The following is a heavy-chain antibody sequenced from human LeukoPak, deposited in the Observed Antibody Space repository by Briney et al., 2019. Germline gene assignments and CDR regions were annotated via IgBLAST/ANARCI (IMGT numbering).Heavy chain of an antibody. CDR3: ARDGYDSSGYRDYYFDY. CDR2: IKQDGSEK. D-gene: IGHD3-22*01. J-gene: IGHJ4*02. Sequence: GGSLRLSCAASGFTFSSYWMSWVRQAPRKGLEWVANIKQDGSEKYYVDSVKGRFTISRDNAKNSLYLQMNSLRAEDTAVYYCARDGYDSSGYRDYYFDYWGQGTLVTVSS. CDR1: GFTFSSYW. V-gene: IGHV3-7*01.